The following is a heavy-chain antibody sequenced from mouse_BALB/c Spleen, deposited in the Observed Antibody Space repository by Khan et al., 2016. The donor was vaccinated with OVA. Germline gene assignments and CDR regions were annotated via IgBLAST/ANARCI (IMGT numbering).Heavy chain of an antibody. Sequence: QIQLVQSGPELKKPGETVKISCKASGYTFTYYGMNWVKQAPGKGLKWMGWINTYTGEPTYADDFKGRFAFSLETSASTAYLQINNLKNEDTATYFCARPPYFSYVIAYWGQGTSVTVSS. CDR3: ARPPYFSYVIAY. J-gene: IGHJ4*01. D-gene: IGHD2-10*01. CDR2: INTYTGEP. CDR1: GYTFTYYG. V-gene: IGHV9-3-1*01.